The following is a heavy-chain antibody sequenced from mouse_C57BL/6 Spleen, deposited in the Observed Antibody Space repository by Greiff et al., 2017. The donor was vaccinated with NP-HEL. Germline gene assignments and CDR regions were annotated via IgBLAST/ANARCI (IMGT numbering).Heavy chain of an antibody. CDR1: GFTFSSYG. J-gene: IGHJ3*01. Sequence: EVMLVESGGDLVKPGGSLKLSCAASGFTFSSYGMSWVRQTPDKRLEWVATISSGGSYTYYPDSVKGRFTISRDNAKNTLYLQMSSLKSEDTAMYYCARQGGSSALFAYWGQGTLVTVSA. D-gene: IGHD3-2*02. CDR2: ISSGGSYT. CDR3: ARQGGSSALFAY. V-gene: IGHV5-6*01.